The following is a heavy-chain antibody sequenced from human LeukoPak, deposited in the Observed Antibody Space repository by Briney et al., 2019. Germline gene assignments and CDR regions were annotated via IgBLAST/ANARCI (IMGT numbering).Heavy chain of an antibody. V-gene: IGHV4-34*01. CDR3: ARSDYDDYFWFDP. CDR2: INHSGST. Sequence: SETLSLTCAVYGGSFSGYYWSWIRQPPGKGLEWIGEINHSGSTNYNPSLKSRVTISVDTSKNQFSPKLSSVTAADTAVYYCARSDYDDYFWFDPWGQGTLVTVSS. D-gene: IGHD4-17*01. J-gene: IGHJ5*02. CDR1: GGSFSGYY.